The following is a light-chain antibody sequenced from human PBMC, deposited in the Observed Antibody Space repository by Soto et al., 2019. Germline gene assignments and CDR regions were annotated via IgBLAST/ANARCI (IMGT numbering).Light chain of an antibody. CDR3: QQYNTWPRT. J-gene: IGKJ4*01. V-gene: IGKV3-15*01. CDR1: QSIYSN. Sequence: EIVMTQSPATLSVSPGERATLSCRASQSIYSNLAWYQQKPGQAPRLLIYAASTRATGIPARFSGSGSGTDFTLTISSLQSVDFAVYSWQQYNTWPRTFGGGTNVEIK. CDR2: AAS.